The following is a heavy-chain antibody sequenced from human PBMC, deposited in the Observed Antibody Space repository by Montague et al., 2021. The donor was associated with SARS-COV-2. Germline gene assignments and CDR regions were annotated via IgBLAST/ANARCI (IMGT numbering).Heavy chain of an antibody. Sequence: PALVKPTQTLTLTCTFSGFSLSTSGMCVSWIRQPPGKALEWLARIDWDDDKYYSTSLKTRLTISKDTSKNQVVLTMTNMDPVDTATYYCARRTYDILTGYDYGIDDRGQRTTVTVSS. CDR3: ARRTYDILTGYDYGIDD. CDR2: IDWDDDK. J-gene: IGHJ6*02. V-gene: IGHV2-70*11. CDR1: GFSLSTSGMC. D-gene: IGHD3-9*01.